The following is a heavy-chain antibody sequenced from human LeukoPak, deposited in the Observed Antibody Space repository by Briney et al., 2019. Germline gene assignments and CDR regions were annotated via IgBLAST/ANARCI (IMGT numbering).Heavy chain of an antibody. CDR3: ARGGVVVSPDAFDI. CDR2: IYTSGST. D-gene: IGHD3-22*01. Sequence: SETLSLTCTVSGGSISSYYWSWIRQPAGKGLEWIGRIYTSGSTNYNPSLKSRVTISVDTSKNQFSLKLSSVTAADTAVYYCARGGVVVSPDAFDIWGQGTMVTVSS. J-gene: IGHJ3*02. CDR1: GGSISSYY. V-gene: IGHV4-4*07.